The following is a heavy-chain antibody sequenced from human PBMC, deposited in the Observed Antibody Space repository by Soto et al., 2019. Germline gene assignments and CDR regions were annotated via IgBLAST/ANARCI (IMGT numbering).Heavy chain of an antibody. CDR3: ARDMAYCSTTNCYAYFDY. D-gene: IGHD2-2*01. J-gene: IGHJ4*02. CDR2: ISSSGSTI. Sequence: QVQLVESGGGLVKPGGSLRLSCAASGFALSDYYMSWIRQAPGEGLEWVSYISSSGSTISYADSVKGRFTISRDNAKNSLYLQMNSLRAEDTAVYYCARDMAYCSTTNCYAYFDYWGQGTLVTVSS. V-gene: IGHV3-11*01. CDR1: GFALSDYY.